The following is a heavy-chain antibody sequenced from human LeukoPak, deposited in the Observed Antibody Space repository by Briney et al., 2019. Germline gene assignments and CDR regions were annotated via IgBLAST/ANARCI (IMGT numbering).Heavy chain of an antibody. CDR2: INPNSGGT. CDR3: AIGGCSGGSCYSPRNWFDP. D-gene: IGHD2-15*01. V-gene: IGHV1-2*02. Sequence: ASVKVSCKASGYTFTGYYMHWVRQAPGQGLEWMGWINPNSGGTSYAQKFQGRVTMTRDTSISTAYMELSRLRSDDTAVYYCAIGGCSGGSCYSPRNWFDPWGQGTLVTVSS. CDR1: GYTFTGYY. J-gene: IGHJ5*02.